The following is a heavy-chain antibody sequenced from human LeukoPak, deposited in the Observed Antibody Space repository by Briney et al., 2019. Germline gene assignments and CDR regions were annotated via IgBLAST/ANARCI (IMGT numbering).Heavy chain of an antibody. D-gene: IGHD4-17*01. J-gene: IGHJ1*01. V-gene: IGHV4-61*02. CDR2: IYPNGRT. Sequence: SETLSLTCTVSGGSISSGTYYWHWIRQPAGKGLEWIGRIYPNGRTEYNPSLKSRVTILLDTSKNQFSLKLSSVTAADTAVYYCARPSDYADFQNWGQGTLVTVSS. CDR1: GGSISSGTYY. CDR3: ARPSDYADFQN.